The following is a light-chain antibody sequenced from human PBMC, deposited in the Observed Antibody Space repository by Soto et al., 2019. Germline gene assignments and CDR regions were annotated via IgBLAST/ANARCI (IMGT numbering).Light chain of an antibody. CDR2: GAH. CDR3: QQYGSSVT. V-gene: IGKV3-20*01. CDR1: QSIRSHY. J-gene: IGKJ1*01. Sequence: EIVLTHSPGTLSLSPCERATLSFRASQSIRSHYLAWYQQKPGQAPRLLISGAHNRAPGIPDRFSGSESGTDFTLRISRLEPEDFAVYYCQQYGSSVTFGQGTKVDIK.